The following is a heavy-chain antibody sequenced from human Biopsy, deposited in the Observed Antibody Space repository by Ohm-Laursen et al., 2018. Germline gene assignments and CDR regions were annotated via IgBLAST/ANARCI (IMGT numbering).Heavy chain of an antibody. D-gene: IGHD2/OR15-2a*01. CDR2: VYYSGTT. Sequence: SQTLSFTWTVSGGSISSDWWSWIRQTPGKGLEWIGYVYYSGTTTYNPSLRSRVTISVDTSMNQISLRLQSVTAADTAIYYCTRATNSTGWPYYYFYGLDIWGQGTTVTVSS. J-gene: IGHJ6*02. CDR1: GGSISSDW. V-gene: IGHV4-59*01. CDR3: TRATNSTGWPYYYFYGLDI.